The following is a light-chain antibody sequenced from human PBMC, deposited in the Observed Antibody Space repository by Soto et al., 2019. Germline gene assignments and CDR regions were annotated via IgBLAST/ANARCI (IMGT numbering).Light chain of an antibody. V-gene: IGLV2-14*03. CDR1: SSDVGSFNY. J-gene: IGLJ1*01. Sequence: QYVLTQPASVSGSPGPSIPISCTGTSSDVGSFNYVSWYQQHPGKAPKLMIYDVSNRPSGISNRFSGSKSGNTASLTISGLQAEDEADYYCSSYTTSSTYLFGTGTKVTV. CDR2: DVS. CDR3: SSYTTSSTYL.